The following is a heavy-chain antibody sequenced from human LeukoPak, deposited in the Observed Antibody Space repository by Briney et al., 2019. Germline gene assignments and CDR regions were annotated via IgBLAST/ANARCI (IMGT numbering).Heavy chain of an antibody. CDR2: IYYSGST. CDR3: ARVKQWLAPFDY. V-gene: IGHV4-59*01. J-gene: IGHJ4*02. D-gene: IGHD6-19*01. Sequence: PSETLSLTCTVSGGSIGSYYWSWIRQPPGKGLEWIGYIYYSGSTNYNPSLKSRVTISVDTSKNQFSLKLSSVTAADTAVYYCARVKQWLAPFDYWGQGTLVTVSS. CDR1: GGSIGSYY.